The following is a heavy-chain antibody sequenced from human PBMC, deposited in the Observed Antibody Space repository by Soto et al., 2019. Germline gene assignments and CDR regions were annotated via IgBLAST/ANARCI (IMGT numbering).Heavy chain of an antibody. Sequence: QVQLQESGPGLVKPSQTLSLTCTVSGGSISSGDYYWSWIRQHPGKGLEWLGYIYYSGSTYYNPSLMSRLTISVYTSKSQFSLKLTSVTAADTAVYHCARTSISMSRGVIIDYWGQGTLVTVSS. CDR3: ARTSISMSRGVIIDY. CDR2: IYYSGST. D-gene: IGHD3-10*01. J-gene: IGHJ4*02. V-gene: IGHV4-31*03. CDR1: GGSISSGDYY.